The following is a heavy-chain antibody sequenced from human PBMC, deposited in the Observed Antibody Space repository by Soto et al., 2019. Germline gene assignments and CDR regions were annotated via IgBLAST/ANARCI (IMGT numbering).Heavy chain of an antibody. V-gene: IGHV4-59*01. Sequence: SLRYTVSEGKIGDFDWSWIRQPPGKGLEWIGYIYYSGSTSYNPSLRGRVTISVDTSKNQFSLSLSSVTAADTAVYYCARDVTAIRNWGQGTLVTVSS. D-gene: IGHD2-21*02. CDR2: IYYSGST. J-gene: IGHJ4*02. CDR1: EGKIGDFD. CDR3: ARDVTAIRN.